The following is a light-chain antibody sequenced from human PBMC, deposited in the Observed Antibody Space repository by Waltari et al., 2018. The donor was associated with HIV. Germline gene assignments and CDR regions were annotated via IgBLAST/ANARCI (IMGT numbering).Light chain of an antibody. CDR1: TSDVGDYNS. CDR2: DVN. CDR3: CSYADDYTWV. V-gene: IGLV2-11*01. J-gene: IGLJ3*02. Sequence: QSALTQPRSVSGSPGQSVTISCTGPTSDVGDYNSVSWYQQHPGKAPKLMIFDVNKRPSGVPDRFSGSKSGNTASLTISGLQAEDEADYYCCSYADDYTWVFGGGTKLTVL.